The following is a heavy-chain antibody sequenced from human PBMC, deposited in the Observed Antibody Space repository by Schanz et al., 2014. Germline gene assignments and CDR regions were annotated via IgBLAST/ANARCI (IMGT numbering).Heavy chain of an antibody. CDR1: GFGFDDYA. V-gene: IGHV3-23*04. CDR3: AKDPCDVLTGYQYYFDY. J-gene: IGHJ4*02. CDR2: LSGSGAGT. D-gene: IGHD3-9*01. Sequence: EVQLVESGGGVVQPGRSRRLSCAASGFGFDDYAMGWVRQTPGKGLEWVSTLSGSGAGTFYADSVKGRFTISRDNSKNALYLQMNSLRAEDTAVYFCAKDPCDVLTGYQYYFDYWGPGRLVTVSS.